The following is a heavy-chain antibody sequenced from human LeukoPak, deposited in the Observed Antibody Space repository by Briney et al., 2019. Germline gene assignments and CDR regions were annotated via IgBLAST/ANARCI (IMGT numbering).Heavy chain of an antibody. CDR3: ASHLHLSSSGGDAFDI. D-gene: IGHD2-15*01. J-gene: IGHJ3*02. CDR2: INAGNGKT. CDR1: GYTFTNYA. V-gene: IGHV1-3*01. Sequence: GASVKVSCKASGYTFTNYAVHWVRQAPGQRLEWMGWINAGNGKTNYSQRFQGRVALTRDTSASTVYMELSSLRSEDTAVYYCASHLHLSSSGGDAFDIWGQGTMVTVSS.